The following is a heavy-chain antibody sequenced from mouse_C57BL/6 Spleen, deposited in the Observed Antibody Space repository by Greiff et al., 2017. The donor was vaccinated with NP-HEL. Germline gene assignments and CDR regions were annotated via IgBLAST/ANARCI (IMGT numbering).Heavy chain of an antibody. Sequence: QVQLQQSGPGLVQPSQSLSITCTVSGFSLTSYGVHWVRQSPGKGLEWLGVIWRGGSTDYNAAFMSRLSITKDNSKSQVFFKMNSLQADDTAIYYCAKGTYYGSSFYYYAMDYWGQGTSVTVSS. CDR2: IWRGGST. D-gene: IGHD1-1*01. CDR3: AKGTYYGSSFYYYAMDY. J-gene: IGHJ4*01. CDR1: GFSLTSYG. V-gene: IGHV2-5*01.